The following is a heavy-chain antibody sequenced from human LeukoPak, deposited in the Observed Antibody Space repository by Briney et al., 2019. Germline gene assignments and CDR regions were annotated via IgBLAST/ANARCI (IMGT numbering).Heavy chain of an antibody. D-gene: IGHD6-6*01. CDR1: GFTFSSYS. V-gene: IGHV3-21*01. CDR3: GRVGGRSKAAKGDAFDI. Sequence: GGSLRLSCAASGFTFSSYSMNWVRQAPRKGLEWVSSISSGSTYMYYADSVKGRFTISRDNAQNSMYLQMNSLRAEDTAVYYCGRVGGRSKAAKGDAFDIWGQGTMVTVSS. J-gene: IGHJ3*02. CDR2: ISSGSTYM.